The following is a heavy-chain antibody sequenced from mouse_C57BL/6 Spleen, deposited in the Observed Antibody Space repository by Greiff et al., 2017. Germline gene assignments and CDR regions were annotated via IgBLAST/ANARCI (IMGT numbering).Heavy chain of an antibody. Sequence: VQLQQSGAELVRPGASVKLSCTASGFNIKDYYMHWVKQRPEQGLEWIGRIDPEDGDTEYPPKFKGKATMTADTSSNTAYLKLSSLTSEDTAVYSCTVRLRYYFDYWGQGTTLTVSS. CDR3: TVRLRYYFDY. CDR2: IDPEDGDT. D-gene: IGHD2-4*01. CDR1: GFNIKDYY. J-gene: IGHJ2*01. V-gene: IGHV14-1*01.